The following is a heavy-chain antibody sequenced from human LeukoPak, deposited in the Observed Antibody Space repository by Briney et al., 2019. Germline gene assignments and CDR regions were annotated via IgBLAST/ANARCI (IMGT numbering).Heavy chain of an antibody. CDR3: AKSPHRVAATPNDY. Sequence: GGSLRLSCVASGFPFSSYWMTWVRQAPGKGLEWVANIKQDGSKKSYVDSVKGRFTISRDNSKNTLYLQMNSLRAEDTAVYYCAKSPHRVAATPNDYWGQGTLVTVSS. CDR2: IKQDGSKK. V-gene: IGHV3-7*03. D-gene: IGHD5-12*01. CDR1: GFPFSSYW. J-gene: IGHJ4*02.